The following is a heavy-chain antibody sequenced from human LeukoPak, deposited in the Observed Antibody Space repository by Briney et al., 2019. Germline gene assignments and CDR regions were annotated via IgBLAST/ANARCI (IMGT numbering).Heavy chain of an antibody. D-gene: IGHD2-15*01. CDR3: TTDTPDSRGYCHDY. Sequence: GGSLRLSCEGSGISFSNAWMSWVRQAPGKGLEWVGRIKRKIDGETTDYAAPVKGRFTISRDDPENTLYLQMNSLRTEDTAVYYCTTDTPDSRGYCHDYWGQGTLVTVSS. J-gene: IGHJ4*02. CDR1: GISFSNAW. CDR2: IKRKIDGETT. V-gene: IGHV3-15*01.